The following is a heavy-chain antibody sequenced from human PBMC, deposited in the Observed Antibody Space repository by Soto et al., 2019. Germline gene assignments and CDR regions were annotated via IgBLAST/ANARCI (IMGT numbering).Heavy chain of an antibody. CDR3: ARGNFYYGLDV. CDR1: GGSFSGNY. J-gene: IGHJ6*02. Sequence: SETLSLTCAVYGGSFSGNYWSWIRQPPGKGLEWIGEFSDSGSTNYNPSLKSRVTISEDMSKSQFSLKLSCVTAADTAVYYCARGNFYYGLDVWGQGTTVTVSS. V-gene: IGHV4-34*01. CDR2: FSDSGST.